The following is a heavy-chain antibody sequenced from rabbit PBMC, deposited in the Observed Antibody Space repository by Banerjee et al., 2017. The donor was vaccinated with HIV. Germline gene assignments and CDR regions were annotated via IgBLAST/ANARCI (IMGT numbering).Heavy chain of an antibody. J-gene: IGHJ3*01. CDR2: IVAGSSGTT. Sequence: QSLEESGGDLFQPGASLTLSCKASGFTLSTYWMCWVRQAPGKGLEWIGCIVAGSSGTTYYASWAKGRFTVSKTSSTTVTLQMTSLTAADTATNFCARAPVDNNYYLTRLDLRGPGTLVTVS. CDR3: ARAPVDNNYYLTRLDL. CDR1: GFTLSTYW. D-gene: IGHD1-1*01. V-gene: IGHV1S40*01.